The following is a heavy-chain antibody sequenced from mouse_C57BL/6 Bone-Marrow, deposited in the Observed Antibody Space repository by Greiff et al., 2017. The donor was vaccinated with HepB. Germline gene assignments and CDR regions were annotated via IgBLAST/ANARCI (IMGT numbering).Heavy chain of an antibody. J-gene: IGHJ4*01. CDR1: GFTFSSYG. D-gene: IGHD1-1*01. CDR2: ISSGGSYT. CDR3: ARRSITTVVALYYAMDY. V-gene: IGHV5-6*02. Sequence: EVKLVESGGDLVKPGGSLKLSCAASGFTFSSYGMSWVRQTPDKRLEWVATISSGGSYTYYPDSVKGRFTISRDNAKNTLYLQMSSLKSEDTAMYYCARRSITTVVALYYAMDYWGQGTSVTVSS.